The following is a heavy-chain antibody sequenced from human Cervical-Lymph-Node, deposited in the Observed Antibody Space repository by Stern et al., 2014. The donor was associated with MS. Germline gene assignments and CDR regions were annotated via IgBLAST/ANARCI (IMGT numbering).Heavy chain of an antibody. V-gene: IGHV5-51*03. J-gene: IGHJ5*02. CDR2: IHFGGSET. CDR3: AHAIHGNTWFEP. Sequence: EVQLVESGAEVRRPGESLRISCKASGNSFTNYWIGWARQMPGKGLEWMALIHFGGSETRYSPSLQGQVTISADRSRSTAYLQWNNLRASDTAMYYCAHAIHGNTWFEPWGQGTLVTVSS. CDR1: GNSFTNYW. D-gene: IGHD2-21*01.